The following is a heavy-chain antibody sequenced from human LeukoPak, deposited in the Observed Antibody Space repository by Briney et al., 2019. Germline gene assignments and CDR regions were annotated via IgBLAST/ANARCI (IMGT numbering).Heavy chain of an antibody. CDR2: INTNTGNP. CDR3: ARDRGSSGWYAFDI. CDR1: GYTFTSYA. Sequence: ASVKVSCKASGYTFTSYAMNWVRQAPGQGLEWMGWINTNTGNPTYAQGFTGRFVFSLDTSVSTAYLQINSVKAEDPAVYYCARDRGSSGWYAFDIWGQGTMVTVSS. D-gene: IGHD6-19*01. J-gene: IGHJ3*02. V-gene: IGHV7-4-1*02.